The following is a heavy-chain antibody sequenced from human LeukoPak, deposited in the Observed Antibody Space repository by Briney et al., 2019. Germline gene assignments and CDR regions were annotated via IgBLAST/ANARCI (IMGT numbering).Heavy chain of an antibody. Sequence: SETLSLTSTVPGDSIITYYWSWIRPPPGKGLEWIGRINTRGTNNYNPSLKSRVTMSADTSKSQCSLKLSSVTAADTAVYYCARGWGYMDVWGKGTTVTVSS. D-gene: IGHD1-26*01. CDR1: GDSIITYY. CDR2: INTRGTN. CDR3: ARGWGYMDV. J-gene: IGHJ6*03. V-gene: IGHV4-4*07.